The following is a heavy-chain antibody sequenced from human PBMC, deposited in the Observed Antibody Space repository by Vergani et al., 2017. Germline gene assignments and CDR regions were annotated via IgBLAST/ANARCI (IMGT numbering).Heavy chain of an antibody. V-gene: IGHV3-11*04. J-gene: IGHJ6*02. CDR3: AKNPGISTTRHYYAMDV. D-gene: IGHD1-1*01. CDR1: GFKFSDHN. CDR2: ISPGASTV. Sequence: LEESGGGSVKPGGSLRLSCAASGFKFSDHNMSWIRQAPGKGLEWVSHISPGASTVSYTDSVTGRFTVSRDNDNNSLTLDMTTLRVEETAVYYCAKNPGISTTRHYYAMDVWCQGTTVTVSS.